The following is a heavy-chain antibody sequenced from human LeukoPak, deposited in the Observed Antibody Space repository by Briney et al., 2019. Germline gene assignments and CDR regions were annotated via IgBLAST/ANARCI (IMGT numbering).Heavy chain of an antibody. CDR3: ARCAMVRGIKMYYYYYYMDV. J-gene: IGHJ6*03. CDR1: GGSFSGYY. CDR2: INHSGST. V-gene: IGHV4-34*01. D-gene: IGHD3-10*01. Sequence: PSETLSLTCAVYGGSFSGYYWSWIRQPPGKGLEWIGEINHSGSTNYNPSLKSRVTISVDTSKNQFSLKLSSVTAADTAVYYCARCAMVRGIKMYYYYYYMDVWGKGTTVTISS.